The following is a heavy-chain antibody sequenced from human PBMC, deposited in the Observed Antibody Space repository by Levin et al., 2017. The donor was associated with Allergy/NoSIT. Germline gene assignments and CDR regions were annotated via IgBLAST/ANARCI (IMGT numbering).Heavy chain of an antibody. CDR2: INPNSGGT. Sequence: GASVKVSCKASGYTFTGYYMHWVRQAPGQGLEWMGWINPNSGGTNYAQKFQGRVTMTRDTSISTAYMELSRLRSDDTAVYYCARDLGVRGYPPGGMMYFDYWGQGTLVTVSS. CDR1: GYTFTGYY. V-gene: IGHV1-2*02. J-gene: IGHJ4*02. D-gene: IGHD3-10*02. CDR3: ARDLGVRGYPPGGMMYFDY.